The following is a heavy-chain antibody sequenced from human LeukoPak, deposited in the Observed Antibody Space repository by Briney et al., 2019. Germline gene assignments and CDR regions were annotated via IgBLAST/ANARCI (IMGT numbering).Heavy chain of an antibody. D-gene: IGHD3-3*02. J-gene: IGHJ6*02. CDR1: GYTFTGYY. CDR3: ARGADPFGIFLGFYYYYGMDV. CDR2: INPNSGGT. V-gene: IGHV1-2*04. Sequence: ASVKFSCKASGYTFTGYYMHWVRQAPGQGLEWMGWINPNSGGTNYAQKFQGWVTMTRDTSISTAYMELSRLRSDDTAVYYCARGADPFGIFLGFYYYYGMDVWGQGTTVTVSS.